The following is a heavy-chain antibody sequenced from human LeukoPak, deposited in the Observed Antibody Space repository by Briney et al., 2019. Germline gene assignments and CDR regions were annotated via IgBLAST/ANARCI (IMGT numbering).Heavy chain of an antibody. CDR1: GFTFSSYS. CDR3: ARAEQQLVPDAWFDP. J-gene: IGHJ5*02. D-gene: IGHD6-13*01. V-gene: IGHV3-21*01. Sequence: GGSLRLSCAASGFTFSSYSMNWVRQAPGKGLEWVSSISSSSSYIYYADAVKGRFTMSRDNAKNSLYLQMTSLRAEDTAVYYCARAEQQLVPDAWFDPWGQGTLVTVSS. CDR2: ISSSSSYI.